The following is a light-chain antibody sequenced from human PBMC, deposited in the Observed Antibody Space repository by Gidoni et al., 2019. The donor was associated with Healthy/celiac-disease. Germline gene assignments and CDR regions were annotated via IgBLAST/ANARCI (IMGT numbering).Light chain of an antibody. CDR1: SSDVGGYNY. CDR2: EVS. V-gene: IGLV2-14*01. J-gene: IGLJ3*02. CDR3: SSYTSSSTVV. Sequence: QSALTQPASVSGSPGQSITISCTGTSSDVGGYNYVSWYHTHPGKAPKPMIYEVSNRPSGVSNRFSGSKSGNTASLTISGLQAEDEPDYYCSSYTSSSTVVFGGGTKLTVL.